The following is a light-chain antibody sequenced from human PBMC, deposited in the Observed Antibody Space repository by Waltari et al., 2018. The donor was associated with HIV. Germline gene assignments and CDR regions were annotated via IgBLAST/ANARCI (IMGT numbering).Light chain of an antibody. CDR2: GAS. V-gene: IGKV3-20*01. CDR1: QNISSIY. J-gene: IGKJ4*01. CDR3: QHYGSSWLP. Sequence: EVVLTQSPCTLSLSPGESATLSCRASQNISSIYLAWYQQRPGQAHRLVIYGASRRANDITERYSGSGSGTDFTLTISRLETEDCEVYYCQHYGSSWLPFGGGNKVEIK.